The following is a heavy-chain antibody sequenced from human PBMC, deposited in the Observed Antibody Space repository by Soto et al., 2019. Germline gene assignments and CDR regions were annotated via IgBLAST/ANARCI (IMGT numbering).Heavy chain of an antibody. CDR2: LSWNSCTI. V-gene: IGHV3-9*01. J-gene: IGHJ4*02. CDR1: GFTFDAYA. CDR3: AKAESSGWYYSLDY. D-gene: IGHD6-19*01. Sequence: EVQLVESGGGLVQPGKSLRLSCAASGFTFDAYALHWVRQVPGKGLEWVSGLSWNSCTIDYADSVKGRFTISRDKAKNSRHLQMNSLKPEDTAFYYCAKAESSGWYYSLDYWGQGTVVTVSS.